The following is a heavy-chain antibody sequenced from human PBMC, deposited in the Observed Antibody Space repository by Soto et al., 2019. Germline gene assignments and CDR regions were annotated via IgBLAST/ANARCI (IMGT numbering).Heavy chain of an antibody. Sequence: GGSLRFSCAASGFTFSSYSMNWVRQAPGKGLEWVSSISSSSSYIYYADSVKGRFTISRDNAKNSLYLQMNSLRAEDTAVYYCARAPRGVVPAAIPYHFDYWGQGTLVTVSS. V-gene: IGHV3-21*01. J-gene: IGHJ4*02. CDR1: GFTFSSYS. CDR3: ARAPRGVVPAAIPYHFDY. D-gene: IGHD2-2*01. CDR2: ISSSSSYI.